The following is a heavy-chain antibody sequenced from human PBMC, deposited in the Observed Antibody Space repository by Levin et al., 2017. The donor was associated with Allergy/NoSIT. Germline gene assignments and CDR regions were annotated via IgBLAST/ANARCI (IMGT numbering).Heavy chain of an antibody. V-gene: IGHV3-30-3*01. Sequence: GESLKISCAVSGFTFSRYAMHWVRQAPGKGLDWVTVISFDGSNRHYADSVKGRFTISRDNSKNTLYLQMDSLRAEDTAIYYCVRQGTGGWLFPSDAPYWGPIALVTVSS. D-gene: IGHD3-9*01. CDR1: GFTFSRYA. CDR3: VRQGTGGWLFPSDAPY. CDR2: ISFDGSNR. J-gene: IGHJ4*01.